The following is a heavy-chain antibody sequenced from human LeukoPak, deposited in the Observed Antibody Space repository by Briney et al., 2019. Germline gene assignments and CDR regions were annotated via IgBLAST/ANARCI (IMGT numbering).Heavy chain of an antibody. CDR1: GFTFSSYG. CDR2: IRYDGSNK. Sequence: PGGSLRLSCAASGFTFSSYGMHWVRQAPGKGLEGVAFIRYDGSNKYYADSVKGRFTISRDNSKTTLYLQMNSLRAEDTAVYYCAKDLYCSGGSCYSSYMDVWGKGTTVTVSS. D-gene: IGHD2-15*01. J-gene: IGHJ6*03. V-gene: IGHV3-30*02. CDR3: AKDLYCSGGSCYSSYMDV.